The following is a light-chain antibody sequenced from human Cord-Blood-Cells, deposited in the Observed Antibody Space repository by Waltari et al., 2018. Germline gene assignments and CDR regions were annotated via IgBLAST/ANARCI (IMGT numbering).Light chain of an antibody. CDR1: QSISSY. V-gene: IGKV1-39*01. Sequence: DIQMTQSPSSLSASVGDRATITCRASQSISSYLNGYQQKPGKAPKLLIYAASRLQSGVPSRFSGSGSGTDFTLTISSLQPEDFATYYCQQSYSTPYTFGQGTKLEIK. CDR3: QQSYSTPYT. J-gene: IGKJ2*01. CDR2: AAS.